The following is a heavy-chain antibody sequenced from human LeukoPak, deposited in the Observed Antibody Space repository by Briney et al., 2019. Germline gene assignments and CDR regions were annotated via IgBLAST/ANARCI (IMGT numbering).Heavy chain of an antibody. Sequence: GGSLRLSCAXSXXXXXXXXMXWVXQXXXXXXXWVSVIYSGGSTDYADSVKGRFTISRDNSKNTLYLQMNSLRAEDTAVYYCARDPYGGNWFDYWGQGTLVTVSP. CDR3: ARDPYGGNWFDY. V-gene: IGHV3-66*01. J-gene: IGHJ4*02. CDR1: XXXXXXXX. D-gene: IGHD4-23*01. CDR2: IYSGGST.